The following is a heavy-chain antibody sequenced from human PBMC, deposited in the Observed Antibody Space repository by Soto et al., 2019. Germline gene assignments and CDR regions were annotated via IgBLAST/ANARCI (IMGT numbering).Heavy chain of an antibody. Sequence: QVQLQQWGAGLLKPSETLSLTCAVYGGSFSGYYWSWIRQPPGKGLEWIGEINHSGSTNYNPSLKSRVTISVDTSKNQFSLQLSSVTAADTAVYYCARASGMTPDYWGQGTLVTVSS. J-gene: IGHJ4*02. V-gene: IGHV4-34*01. CDR2: INHSGST. CDR1: GGSFSGYY. CDR3: ARASGMTPDY.